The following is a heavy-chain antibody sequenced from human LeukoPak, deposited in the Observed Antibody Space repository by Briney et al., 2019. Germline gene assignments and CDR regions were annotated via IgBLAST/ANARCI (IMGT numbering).Heavy chain of an antibody. CDR3: ASSSTTGTTSYIWYYYYYMDV. D-gene: IGHD1-1*01. CDR1: GFTFHTFG. CDR2: ISFDGNNK. Sequence: PGGSLRLSCAVSGFTFHTFGIHWVRQTPGKGLEWVALISFDGNNKYYTDSLRGRFTISRDNSKNTLYLQMDSLRSEDTAVYYCASSSTTGTTSYIWYYYYYMDVWGKGTTVTISS. V-gene: IGHV3-30*03. J-gene: IGHJ6*03.